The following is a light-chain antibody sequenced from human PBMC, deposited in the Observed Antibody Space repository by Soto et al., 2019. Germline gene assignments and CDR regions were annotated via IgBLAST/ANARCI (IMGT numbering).Light chain of an antibody. CDR1: SSDVGAYNY. V-gene: IGLV2-14*03. CDR3: CSYTNSDTYV. J-gene: IGLJ1*01. CDR2: DVN. Sequence: QSALTQPASVSGSPGQSITISCTGTSSDVGAYNYVSWYQQHPGNAPKLMIYDVNNRPSGFSHRISGSKTGDTASLTISGLQAEDEADYYCCSYTNSDTYVFGTGTKLTVL.